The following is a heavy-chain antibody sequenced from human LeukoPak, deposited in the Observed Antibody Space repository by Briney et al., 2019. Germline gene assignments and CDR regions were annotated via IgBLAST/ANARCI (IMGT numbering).Heavy chain of an antibody. CDR2: ISSSSSYI. CDR3: AREENDFWSGYYRDGWFDP. CDR1: GFTFSSYS. Sequence: GGSLRLSCAASGFTFSSYSMNWVRQAPGKGLEWVSSISSSSSYIYYADSVKGRFTISRDNAKNSLYLQMNSLRAEGTAVYYCAREENDFWSGYYRDGWFDPWGQGTLVTVSS. J-gene: IGHJ5*02. V-gene: IGHV3-21*01. D-gene: IGHD3-3*01.